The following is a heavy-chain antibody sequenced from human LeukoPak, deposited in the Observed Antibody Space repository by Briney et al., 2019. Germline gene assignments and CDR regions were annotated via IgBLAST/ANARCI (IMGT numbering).Heavy chain of an antibody. V-gene: IGHV4-59*01. CDR3: AKAGGFYHGYFDY. Sequence: PSGTLSLTCTVSGGSISSYYWSWIRQPPGKGPEWIGYIYYSGSTTYNPSLKSRVTISEDTSKNQLSLRLSSVTAADTAVYYCAKAGGFYHGYFDYWGQGTLVTVSS. CDR1: GGSISSYY. D-gene: IGHD3-22*01. J-gene: IGHJ4*02. CDR2: IYYSGST.